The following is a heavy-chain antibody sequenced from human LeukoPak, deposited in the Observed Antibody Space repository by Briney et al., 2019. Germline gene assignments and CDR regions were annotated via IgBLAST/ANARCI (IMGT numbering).Heavy chain of an antibody. D-gene: IGHD5-12*01. V-gene: IGHV3-11*05. J-gene: IGHJ3*02. Sequence: GGSLRLSCAASGFTFSDYYMSWIRQAPGKGLEWVSYISSSSRYTNYADSVKGRFTISRDNAKNSLYLQMNSLRAEDTAVYYCARALSGYSGFVQGAFDIWGQGTMVTVSS. CDR3: ARALSGYSGFVQGAFDI. CDR1: GFTFSDYY. CDR2: ISSSSRYT.